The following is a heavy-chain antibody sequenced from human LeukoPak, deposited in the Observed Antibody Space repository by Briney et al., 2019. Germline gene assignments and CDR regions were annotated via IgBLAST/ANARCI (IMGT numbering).Heavy chain of an antibody. V-gene: IGHV4-34*01. CDR1: GGSFSGYY. Sequence: PSETLSLTCAVYGGSFSGYYWSWIRQPPGKGLEWIGEINHSGSTNYNPSLKSRVTISVDTSKNQFSLKLSSVTAADTAVYYCARGGRRPRGGVGIWGQGTMVTVSS. J-gene: IGHJ3*02. D-gene: IGHD3-10*01. CDR3: ARGGRRPRGGVGI. CDR2: INHSGST.